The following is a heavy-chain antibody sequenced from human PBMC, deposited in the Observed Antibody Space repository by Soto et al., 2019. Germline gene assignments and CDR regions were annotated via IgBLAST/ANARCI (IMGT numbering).Heavy chain of an antibody. CDR2: IYHGGTT. Sequence: QVQLQESGPGLVQPSETLSRTCAVSVGSITSGHWWSWFRQTPGQGLERIGEIYHGGTTDYNPSLKGRVTMSVDKSKTKFSLKLKSVTAADTAVYYCAREGAYFDSWSGYFGPGYLDKLGQGILVTVSS. V-gene: IGHV4-4*02. J-gene: IGHJ4*02. CDR1: VGSITSGHW. CDR3: AREGAYFDSWSGYFGPGYLDK. D-gene: IGHD3-3*01.